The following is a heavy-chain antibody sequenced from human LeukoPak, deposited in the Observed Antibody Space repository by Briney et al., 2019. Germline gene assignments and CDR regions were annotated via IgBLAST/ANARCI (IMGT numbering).Heavy chain of an antibody. V-gene: IGHV3-15*01. CDR1: GFTFSNAW. Sequence: GGSLRLSCAASGFTFSNAWMSWDRQAPGKGLEWVGRIKSKIDGGTTDYAAPVKGRFTISRDDSKNTLYLQMNSLKTEDTAVYYCTTGVSSGWYPDYWGQGTLVTVSS. J-gene: IGHJ4*02. CDR2: IKSKIDGGTT. CDR3: TTGVSSGWYPDY. D-gene: IGHD6-19*01.